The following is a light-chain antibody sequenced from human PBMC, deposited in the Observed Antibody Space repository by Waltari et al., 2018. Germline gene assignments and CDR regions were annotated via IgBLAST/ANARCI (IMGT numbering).Light chain of an antibody. Sequence: EIVLTQSPAALSLSPGERATLSCRASQSFTNYFAWYQQNPGQAPRLLIYGASNRATGIPARFSGSGSGTDFTLTISSLEAEDSAVYYCQQRSTWPPGFTFGPGTTVEI. J-gene: IGKJ3*01. CDR3: QQRSTWPPGFT. CDR2: GAS. V-gene: IGKV3-11*01. CDR1: QSFTNY.